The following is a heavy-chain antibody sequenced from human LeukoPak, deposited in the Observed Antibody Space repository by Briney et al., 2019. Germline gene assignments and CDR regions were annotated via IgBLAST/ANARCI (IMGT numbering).Heavy chain of an antibody. CDR3: ARVIRYQYSYYYGMDV. J-gene: IGHJ6*02. CDR2: INHSGST. V-gene: IGHV4-34*01. Sequence: SETLSLTCAVYGGSFSGYYWSWIRQPPGKGLEWSGEINHSGSTNYNPSLKSRVTISVDTSKNQFSLKLSSVTAADTAVYYCARVIRYQYSYYYGMDVWGQGTTVTVSS. D-gene: IGHD3-9*01. CDR1: GGSFSGYY.